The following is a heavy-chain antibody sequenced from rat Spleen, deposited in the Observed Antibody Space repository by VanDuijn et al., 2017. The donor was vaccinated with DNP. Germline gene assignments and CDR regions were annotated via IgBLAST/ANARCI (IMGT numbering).Heavy chain of an antibody. D-gene: IGHD1-12*02. CDR1: GFIFRNYW. CDR3: TKYTLVGSYYYGYFDY. V-gene: IGHV5-31*01. CDR2: ITSNGGNI. Sequence: EVQLVESGGGPVQPGRSLKLSCVASGFIFRNYWMTWIRQAPGKGLEWVASITSNGGNIYYRDSVKGRFTISRDNARSTLYLQMDSLRSDDTATYYCTKYTLVGSYYYGYFDYWGQGVMVTVSS. J-gene: IGHJ2*01.